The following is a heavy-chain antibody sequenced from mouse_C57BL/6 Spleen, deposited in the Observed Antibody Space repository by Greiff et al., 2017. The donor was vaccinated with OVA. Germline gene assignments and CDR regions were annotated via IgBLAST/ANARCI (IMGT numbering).Heavy chain of an antibody. Sequence: QVQLQQPGAELVKPGASVKLSCKASGYTFTSYWMHWVKQRPGRGLEWRGRSEAKSGGTKNNEKFKSKATLTVDKPSSTAYMQLSSLTSEDSAVYYCAREVLGAMDYWGQGTSVTVSS. CDR2: SEAKSGGT. J-gene: IGHJ4*01. V-gene: IGHV1-72*01. D-gene: IGHD2-14*01. CDR3: AREVLGAMDY. CDR1: GYTFTSYW.